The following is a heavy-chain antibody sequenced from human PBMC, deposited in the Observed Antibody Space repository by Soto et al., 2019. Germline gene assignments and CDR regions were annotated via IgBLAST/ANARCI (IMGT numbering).Heavy chain of an antibody. CDR1: GFTFSSYA. CDR2: ISYDGSNK. V-gene: IGHV3-30-3*01. CDR3: ASDANDAFDI. J-gene: IGHJ3*02. Sequence: QVQLVESGGGVVQPGRSLRLSCAASGFTFSSYAMHWVRQAQGKGLEWVAVISYDGSNKYYADSVKGRFTISRDNSKNTLYLQMNSLRAEDTAVYYCASDANDAFDIWGQGTMVTVSS.